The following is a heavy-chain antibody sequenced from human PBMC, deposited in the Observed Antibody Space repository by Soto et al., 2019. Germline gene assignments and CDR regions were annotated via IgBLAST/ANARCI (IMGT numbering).Heavy chain of an antibody. CDR3: ARDTGTYPYYFDY. V-gene: IGHV4-30-4*01. CDR1: GGSISSGENF. D-gene: IGHD1-26*01. Sequence: QVQLQESGPGLVKPSQTLSLTCTVSGGSISSGENFWNWIRQSPGKGLEWIGYIHHSGSTYYNPPLKSRLTISVDTSKNQISLKLNSVTAADTAVYYCARDTGTYPYYFDYWGQGTLVTVSS. CDR2: IHHSGST. J-gene: IGHJ4*02.